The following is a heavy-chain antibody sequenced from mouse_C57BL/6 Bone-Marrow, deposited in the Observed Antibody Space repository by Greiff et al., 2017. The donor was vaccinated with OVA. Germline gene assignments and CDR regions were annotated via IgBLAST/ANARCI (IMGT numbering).Heavy chain of an antibody. CDR1: GYTFTSYW. V-gene: IGHV1-64*01. CDR3: AREGVVAYWYFDV. Sequence: QVQLQQPGAELVKPGASVKLSCTASGYTFTSYWMHWVKQRPGQGLEWIGMIHPNSGSTNYTEKFKSKATLTVDNSSSTAYMQLSSLTSEDSAVYYCAREGVVAYWYFDVWGTGTTVTVSS. D-gene: IGHD1-1*01. CDR2: IHPNSGST. J-gene: IGHJ1*03.